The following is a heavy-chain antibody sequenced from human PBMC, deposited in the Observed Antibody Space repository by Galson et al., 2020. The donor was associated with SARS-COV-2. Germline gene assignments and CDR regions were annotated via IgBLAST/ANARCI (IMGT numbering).Heavy chain of an antibody. CDR1: GFSLSTSGMC. V-gene: IGHV2-70*11. Sequence: ESGPPLVKPTHTLTLTCTFSGFSLSTSGMCVSWIRQPPGKALEWLARIDWDDDKYYSTSLKTRLTISKDTSKNQVVLTLTNMDPVDTATYYCGRSPGMSGGDWFDPWGQGTLVTVSS. CDR2: IDWDDDK. CDR3: GRSPGMSGGDWFDP. J-gene: IGHJ5*02. D-gene: IGHD3-10*02.